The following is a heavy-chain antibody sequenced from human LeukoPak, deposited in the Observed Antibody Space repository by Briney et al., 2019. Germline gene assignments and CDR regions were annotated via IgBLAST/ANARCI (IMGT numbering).Heavy chain of an antibody. CDR3: ARGAPYYDSSGYQAYNFDY. V-gene: IGHV4-4*07. CDR1: GGSISSYY. CDR2: IYTSGST. J-gene: IGHJ4*02. Sequence: PSETLSLTCTVSGGSISSYYWSWIRQPAGKGLEWIGRIYTSGSTNYNPSLKSRVTMSVDTSKNQFSLKLSSVTAADTAVYYCARGAPYYDSSGYQAYNFDYWGQGTLVTVSS. D-gene: IGHD3-22*01.